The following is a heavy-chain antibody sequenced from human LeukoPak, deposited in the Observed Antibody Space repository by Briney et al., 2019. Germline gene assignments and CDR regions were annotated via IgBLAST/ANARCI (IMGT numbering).Heavy chain of an antibody. D-gene: IGHD3-22*01. CDR2: IYYSGST. CDR3: ARSSEGRYYYDSSGFSYYYYYMDV. Sequence: SETLSLTCTVSGGSIGSSSYYWGWIRQPPGTGLNWIGSIYYSGSTYYNPSLKSRVTISVDTSRDQFSLKLSSVTAADTAVYYCARSSEGRYYYDSSGFSYYYYYMDVWGKGTTVTISS. J-gene: IGHJ6*03. CDR1: GGSIGSSSYY. V-gene: IGHV4-39*07.